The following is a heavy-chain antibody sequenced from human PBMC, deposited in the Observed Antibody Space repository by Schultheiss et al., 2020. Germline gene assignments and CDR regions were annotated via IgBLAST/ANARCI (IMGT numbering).Heavy chain of an antibody. V-gene: IGHV3-11*01. J-gene: IGHJ1*01. CDR2: ISSSGSTI. CDR1: GFTFSDYY. D-gene: IGHD3-10*01. CDR3: TTEPYYDGSGSYEH. Sequence: GGSLRLSCAASGFTFSDYYMSWIRQAPGKGLEWVSYISSSGSTIYYADSVKGRFTISRDNAKDSLYLQMNSLETADTAVYYCTTEPYYDGSGSYEHWGQGTLVTVSS.